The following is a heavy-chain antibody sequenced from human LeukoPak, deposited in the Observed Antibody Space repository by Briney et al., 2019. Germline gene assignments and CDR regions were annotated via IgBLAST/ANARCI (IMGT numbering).Heavy chain of an antibody. CDR2: IYPGDSDT. CDR1: GYTFSSYW. J-gene: IGHJ5*02. Sequence: GEALRISCKGSGYTFSSYWIGWVRQMLGKGLEWMGIIYPGDSDTSYSPSLQGQVTISVYTSIGTAYLQWSSLKASDTAMYYCARLGGENYYDSSGYYYAWLDPWGQGTLVTVSS. V-gene: IGHV5-51*01. CDR3: ARLGGENYYDSSGYYYAWLDP. D-gene: IGHD3-22*01.